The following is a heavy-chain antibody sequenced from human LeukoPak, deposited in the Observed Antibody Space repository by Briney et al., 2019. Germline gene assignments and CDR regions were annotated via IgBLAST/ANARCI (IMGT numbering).Heavy chain of an antibody. CDR1: GYTFTTYA. J-gene: IGHJ3*02. CDR3: ARTIYCSGGSCYLIYAFDI. CDR2: INTGNDNT. Sequence: ASVKVSCKVSGYTFTTYAMHWVRQAPGQRLEWMGWINTGNDNTKYSQRFQGRVTITRDASASTAYMELSSLRSEDTAVYYCARTIYCSGGSCYLIYAFDIWGQGTMVTVSS. V-gene: IGHV1-3*04. D-gene: IGHD2-15*01.